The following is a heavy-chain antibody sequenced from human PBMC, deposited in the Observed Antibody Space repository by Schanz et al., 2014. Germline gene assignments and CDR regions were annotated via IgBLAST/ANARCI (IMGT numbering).Heavy chain of an antibody. V-gene: IGHV1-46*01. CDR1: GYTFVSYS. CDR3: ARGTMPGTFDI. Sequence: QVQLVQSGAEVKKPGASVKVSCKASGYTFVSYSMHWVRQAPGQGLEWMGIINPSVRGTHFAREFQGRVAFTADKSTSTAYMELSSLRYEDTALYYCARGTMPGTFDIWGKGTMVTVSS. CDR2: INPSVRGT. J-gene: IGHJ3*02. D-gene: IGHD2-2*01.